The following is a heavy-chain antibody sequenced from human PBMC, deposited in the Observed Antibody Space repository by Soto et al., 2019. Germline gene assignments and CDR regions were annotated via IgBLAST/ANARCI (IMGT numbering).Heavy chain of an antibody. CDR2: ISGSGGST. CDR1: GFTFSGYA. J-gene: IGHJ4*02. V-gene: IGHV3-23*01. Sequence: EVQLLESGGGLVQPGGSLRLSCAASGFTFSGYAMSWVRQAPGKGLEWVSTISGSGGSTYYADSVKGRFTFSRDNSKNTLFLQMNSLRAEDTAVYYCAKASVIFGVVNFDYWGQGTLVTVSS. CDR3: AKASVIFGVVNFDY. D-gene: IGHD3-3*01.